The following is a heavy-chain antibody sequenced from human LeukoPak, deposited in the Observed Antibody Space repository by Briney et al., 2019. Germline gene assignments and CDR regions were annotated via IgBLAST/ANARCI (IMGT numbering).Heavy chain of an antibody. Sequence: PSETLSLTCTVSGGSISSGSYYWSWIRQPAGKGLEWIGRIYTSGSTNYNPSLKSRVTISVDTSKNQFSLKLSSVTAADTAVYYCARDQMWYSSPPGLWGQGTLVTVSS. V-gene: IGHV4-61*02. CDR1: GGSISSGSYY. CDR2: IYTSGST. D-gene: IGHD6-13*01. J-gene: IGHJ4*02. CDR3: ARDQMWYSSPPGL.